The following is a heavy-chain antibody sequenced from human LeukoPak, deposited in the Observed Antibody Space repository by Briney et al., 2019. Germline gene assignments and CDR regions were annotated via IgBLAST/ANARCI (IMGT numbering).Heavy chain of an antibody. CDR1: GFTFSNAW. D-gene: IGHD2-15*01. CDR3: TTVVVVAATRVDY. Sequence: GGSLRLSCAASGFTFSNAWMSWVRQAPGKGLEWVGRIKSKTDGGTTDYAAPVKGRFTISRDDSKNTLYLQMNSLKTEDTAVYYCTTVVVVAATRVDYWGQGTLSPSPQ. CDR2: IKSKTDGGTT. V-gene: IGHV3-15*01. J-gene: IGHJ4*02.